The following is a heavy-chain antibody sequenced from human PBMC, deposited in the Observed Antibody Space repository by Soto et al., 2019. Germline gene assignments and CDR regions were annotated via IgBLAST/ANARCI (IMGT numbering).Heavy chain of an antibody. V-gene: IGHV3-23*01. Sequence: LRLSCAASGFAFSSHALNWVRQAPGKGLEWVATITGSGGNTYSADSVKGRFAISRDNSKNTLYLQMNSLRAEDTALYYCARESEDLTSNFDYWGQGTLVTVSS. CDR1: GFAFSSHA. J-gene: IGHJ4*02. CDR2: ITGSGGNT. CDR3: ARESEDLTSNFDY.